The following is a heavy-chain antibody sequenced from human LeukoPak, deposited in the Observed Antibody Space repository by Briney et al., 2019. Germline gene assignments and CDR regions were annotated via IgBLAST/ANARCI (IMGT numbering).Heavy chain of an antibody. CDR2: INPNSGGT. CDR1: GYTFTGYY. D-gene: IGHD1-26*01. J-gene: IGHJ4*02. V-gene: IGHV1-2*02. CDR3: ASEIVGATYFDD. Sequence: ASVKVSCKASGYTFTGYYMHWVRQAPGQGLEWMGWINPNSGGTNYAQKFQGRVTITRDTSASTAYMELSSLSSEDTAVYYCASEIVGATYFDDWGQGTLVTVSS.